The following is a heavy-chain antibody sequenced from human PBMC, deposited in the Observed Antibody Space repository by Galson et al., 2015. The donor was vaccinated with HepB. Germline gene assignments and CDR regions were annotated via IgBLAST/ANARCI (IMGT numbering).Heavy chain of an antibody. CDR3: ARGALVVVVGATQNNWFDP. V-gene: IGHV1-18*01. CDR1: GYSFSSYS. J-gene: IGHJ5*02. D-gene: IGHD2-15*01. CDR2: ISPYNRNT. Sequence: SVKVSCKASGYSFSSYSITWVRQAPGQGLEWMGWISPYNRNTDYSRKFQGRVTMTTDKFTSTAYMELRSLRSDDTAVYYCARGALVVVVGATQNNWFDPWAREPWSPSPQ.